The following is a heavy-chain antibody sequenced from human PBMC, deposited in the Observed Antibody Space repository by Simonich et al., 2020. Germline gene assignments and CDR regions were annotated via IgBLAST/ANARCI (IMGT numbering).Heavy chain of an antibody. V-gene: IGHV4-59*08. CDR1: GGSISSYY. J-gene: IGHJ4*02. Sequence: QVQLQESGPGLVKPSETLSLTCTVSGGSISSYYWSWIRLPPGKGLEWIGYIYYNGSTNYNHSLKGRVAISVDTSKNQFALKLSSVTAADTAVYYCARHDRWLQFYFDYWGQGTLVTVSS. CDR3: ARHDRWLQFYFDY. D-gene: IGHD5-12*01. CDR2: IYYNGST.